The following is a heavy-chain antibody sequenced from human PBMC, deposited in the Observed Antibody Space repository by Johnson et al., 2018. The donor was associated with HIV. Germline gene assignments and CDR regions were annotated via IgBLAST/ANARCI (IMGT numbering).Heavy chain of an antibody. D-gene: IGHD1-7*01. CDR2: ISGSGFDT. J-gene: IGHJ3*02. Sequence: QVQLVESGGDLIKPGGSLRLSCAASNFTFKDYYMNWIRQAPGKGLEWISYISGSGFDTFYADSVKGRFTISRDNAKNSLYLQMNSLRAEDTALYYCARDWNNWNYGVPDAFDIWGQGTMVTVSS. CDR1: NFTFKDYY. CDR3: ARDWNNWNYGVPDAFDI. V-gene: IGHV3-11*05.